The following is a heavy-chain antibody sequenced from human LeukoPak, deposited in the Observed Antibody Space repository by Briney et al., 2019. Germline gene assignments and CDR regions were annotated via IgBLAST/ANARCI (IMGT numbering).Heavy chain of an antibody. V-gene: IGHV4-59*08. CDR3: ARHRAYYYDSSGYLNWFDP. CDR2: IYHSGST. D-gene: IGHD3-22*01. Sequence: PSETLSLTCTVSGGSISSYYWSWIRQPPGKGLEWIGSIYHSGSTYYNPSLKSRVTISVDTSKNQFSLKLSSVTAADTAVYYCARHRAYYYDSSGYLNWFDPWGQGTLVTVSS. CDR1: GGSISSYY. J-gene: IGHJ5*02.